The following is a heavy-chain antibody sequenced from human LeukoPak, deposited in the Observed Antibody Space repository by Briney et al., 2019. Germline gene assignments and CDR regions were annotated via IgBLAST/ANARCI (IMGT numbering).Heavy chain of an antibody. Sequence: GGSLRLSCAASGFTFSDYYMSWIRQAPGKGLEWVSYISSSGSTIYYADSVKGRFTISRDNAKNSLYLQMNSLRAQDTAVHYCARDQEGSSVNYYVMDVWGQGTTVTVSS. CDR2: ISSSGSTI. CDR1: GFTFSDYY. CDR3: ARDQEGSSVNYYVMDV. J-gene: IGHJ6*02. D-gene: IGHD2-2*01. V-gene: IGHV3-11*01.